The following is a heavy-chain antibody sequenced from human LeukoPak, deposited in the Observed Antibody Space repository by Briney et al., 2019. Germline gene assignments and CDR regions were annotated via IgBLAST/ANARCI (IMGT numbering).Heavy chain of an antibody. Sequence: GGSLRLSCAASGFTFSSYWMSWVRQAPGKGLEWVANIKQDGSEKYYVDSVKGRFTISRDNAKNSLYLQMNSLRAEDTAVYYCARVWGSYRFTFDYWGQGTLVTVSS. CDR1: GFTFSSYW. V-gene: IGHV3-7*03. J-gene: IGHJ4*02. D-gene: IGHD3-16*02. CDR2: IKQDGSEK. CDR3: ARVWGSYRFTFDY.